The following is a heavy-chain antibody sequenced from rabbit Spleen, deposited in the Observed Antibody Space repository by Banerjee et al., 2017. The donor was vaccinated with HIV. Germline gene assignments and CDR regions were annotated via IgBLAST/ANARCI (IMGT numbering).Heavy chain of an antibody. J-gene: IGHJ4*01. CDR3: ARDLAGVIGWNFSL. D-gene: IGHD4-1*01. CDR1: GFDFSSYS. Sequence: QEQLEETGGGLVQPGGSLTLSCKTSGFDFSSYSMSWVRQAPGKGLQWVACINSYTGRPVYASWTKGPFTISKSASTTVTLRMTRLTAADTAAYFCARDLAGVIGWNFSLWGQGTLVTVS. V-gene: IGHV1S45*01. CDR2: INSYTGRP.